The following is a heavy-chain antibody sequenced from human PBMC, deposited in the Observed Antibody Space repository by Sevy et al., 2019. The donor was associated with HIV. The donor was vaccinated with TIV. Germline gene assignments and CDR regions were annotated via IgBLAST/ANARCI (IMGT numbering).Heavy chain of an antibody. J-gene: IGHJ6*02. CDR1: GFTFDDYA. V-gene: IGHV3-9*01. CDR3: ARVNCTNGVCFQGYYYYGLDV. Sequence: GGSLRLSCAASGFTFDDYAMHWVRQAPGKGLEWVSGISWNSGSIGYADSVKGRFTISRDNAKNSLYLQMSSLRAEDTAVYFCARVNCTNGVCFQGYYYYGLDVWGQGTTVTVSS. CDR2: ISWNSGSI. D-gene: IGHD2-8*01.